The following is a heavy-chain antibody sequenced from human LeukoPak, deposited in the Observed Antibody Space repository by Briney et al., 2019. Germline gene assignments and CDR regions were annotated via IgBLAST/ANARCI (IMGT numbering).Heavy chain of an antibody. J-gene: IGHJ6*03. Sequence: SETLSLTCAVSGYSISSGYYWSWIRQPPGKGLEWIGEINHSGSTNYNPSLKSRVTISVDTSKNQFSLKLSSVTAADTAVYYCARGYYDILTGYRSYYYYMDVWGKGTTVTVSS. V-gene: IGHV4-34*01. CDR3: ARGYYDILTGYRSYYYYMDV. D-gene: IGHD3-9*01. CDR2: INHSGST. CDR1: GYSISSGYY.